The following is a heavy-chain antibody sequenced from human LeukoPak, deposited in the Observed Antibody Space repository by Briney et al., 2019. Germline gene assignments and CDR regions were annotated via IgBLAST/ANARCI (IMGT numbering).Heavy chain of an antibody. J-gene: IGHJ4*02. Sequence: PGGSLRLSRAASGFTFSTYWMIWVRQAPGKGLEWVANIKQDGNEKYYVDSVKGRFTISRDNAKNSLFLQMNSLRAEDTAVYYCVRGGKWGSFDYWGQGTLVTVSS. CDR2: IKQDGNEK. V-gene: IGHV3-7*01. CDR3: VRGGKWGSFDY. CDR1: GFTFSTYW. D-gene: IGHD3-16*01.